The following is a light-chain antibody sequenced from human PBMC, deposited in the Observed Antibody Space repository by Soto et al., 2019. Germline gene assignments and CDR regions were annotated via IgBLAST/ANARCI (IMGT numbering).Light chain of an antibody. Sequence: IVLTHSPATLSLSPGERATLSCRASQSVSSYLAWYQQKPGQAPRLLIYDASNRATGIPARFSGSGSGTDFTLTISSLEPEDFAVYYCQQRSNWGRLTFGGGTKVDIK. V-gene: IGKV3-11*01. J-gene: IGKJ4*01. CDR3: QQRSNWGRLT. CDR1: QSVSSY. CDR2: DAS.